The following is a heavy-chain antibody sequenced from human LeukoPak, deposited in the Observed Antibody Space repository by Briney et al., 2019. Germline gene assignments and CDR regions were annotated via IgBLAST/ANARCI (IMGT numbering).Heavy chain of an antibody. D-gene: IGHD3-10*01. CDR1: GFTFGDYG. V-gene: IGHV3-30*18. CDR2: ISYDGSGN. J-gene: IGHJ4*02. Sequence: PGTSLRLSCVASGFTFGDYGMHWVRQAPGKGLEWVAVISYDGSGNFYGDSVKGRFTISRDNNKNTLYLQMNSLRPEDTAVYYCAKEVEYYFGSRTYYDFVGFDYWGQGALVTVSS. CDR3: AKEVEYYFGSRTYYDFVGFDY.